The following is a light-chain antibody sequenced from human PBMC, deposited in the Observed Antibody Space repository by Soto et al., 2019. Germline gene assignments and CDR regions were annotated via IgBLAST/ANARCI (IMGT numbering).Light chain of an antibody. Sequence: EVVLTQSPVTLSLSPGARVTLSCRASQFVSSTYLAWYQQRPGQAPRLLIYGASSRATGIPDRFSGGGSETDFTLTISRLESEDSAVYYCQQYGISPFTFGGGTRWIS. J-gene: IGKJ4*01. CDR1: QFVSSTY. CDR2: GAS. V-gene: IGKV3-20*01. CDR3: QQYGISPFT.